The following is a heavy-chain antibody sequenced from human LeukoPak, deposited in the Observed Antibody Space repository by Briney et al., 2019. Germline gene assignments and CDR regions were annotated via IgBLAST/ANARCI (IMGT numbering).Heavy chain of an antibody. V-gene: IGHV1-18*01. Sequence: ASVKVSCKASGYTFTSYGISWVRQAPGQGLEWMGWISAYNGNTNYAQKLQGRVTMTTDTSTSTAYMELRSLRSGDTAVYYCATRSHPPLSIAARPDAFDIWGQGTMVTVSS. CDR1: GYTFTSYG. D-gene: IGHD6-6*01. J-gene: IGHJ3*02. CDR2: ISAYNGNT. CDR3: ATRSHPPLSIAARPDAFDI.